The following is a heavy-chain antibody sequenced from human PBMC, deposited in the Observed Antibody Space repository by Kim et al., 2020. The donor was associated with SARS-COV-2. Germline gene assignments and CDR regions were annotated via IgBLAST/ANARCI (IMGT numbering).Heavy chain of an antibody. V-gene: IGHV4-34*01. Sequence: SETLSLTCAVYGGSFSGYYWSWIRQPPGKGLEWIGEINHSGSTNYNPFLKSRVTISVDTSKNQFSLKLSSVTAADTAVYYCAREGIRYFDWFQGANYYYG. CDR1: GGSFSGYY. J-gene: IGHJ6*01. CDR2: INHSGST. D-gene: IGHD3-9*01. CDR3: AREGIRYFDWFQGANYYYG.